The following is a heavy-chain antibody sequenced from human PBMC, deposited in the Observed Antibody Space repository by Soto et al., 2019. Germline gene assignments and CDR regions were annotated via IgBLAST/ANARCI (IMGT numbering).Heavy chain of an antibody. V-gene: IGHV3-23*01. D-gene: IGHD2-15*01. CDR3: AKDLADIVVVVAAPIGVFDY. CDR2: ISGSGGST. Sequence: PGGSLRLSCAASGFTFSSYAMSWVRQAPGKGLEWVSAISGSGGSTYYADSVKGRFTISRDNSKNTLYLQMNSLRAEDTAVYYCAKDLADIVVVVAAPIGVFDYWGQGTLVTVSS. CDR1: GFTFSSYA. J-gene: IGHJ4*02.